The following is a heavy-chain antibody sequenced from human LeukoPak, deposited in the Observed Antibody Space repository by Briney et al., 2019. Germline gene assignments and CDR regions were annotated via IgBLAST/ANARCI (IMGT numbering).Heavy chain of an antibody. V-gene: IGHV1-18*01. J-gene: IGHJ3*02. D-gene: IGHD6-19*01. CDR2: ISAYNGNT. CDR1: GYTFTSYG. Sequence: GASVKVSRKASGYTFTSYGISWVRQAPGQGLEWMGWISAYNGNTNYAQKLQGRVTMTTDTSTSTAYMELRSLRSDDTAVYYCARGRGEYYSSGWYGHAFDIWGQGTMVTVSS. CDR3: ARGRGEYYSSGWYGHAFDI.